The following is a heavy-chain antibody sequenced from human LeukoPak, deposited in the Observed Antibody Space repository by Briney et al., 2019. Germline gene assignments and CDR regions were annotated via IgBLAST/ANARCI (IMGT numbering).Heavy chain of an antibody. J-gene: IGHJ5*02. V-gene: IGHV1-24*01. CDR1: GFTLTELS. Sequence: ASVNVSCKISGFTLTELSMHWVRQAPGEGLEWMGSFDPEDGETVYAQKFQGRVTMTEDASTDTAYMELSSLRSEDTAVYYCAPQSALSFAPWGQGTLVTVSS. CDR2: FDPEDGET. CDR3: APQSALSFAP.